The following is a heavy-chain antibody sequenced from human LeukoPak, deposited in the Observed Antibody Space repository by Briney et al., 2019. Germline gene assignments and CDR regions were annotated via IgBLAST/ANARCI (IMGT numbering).Heavy chain of an antibody. J-gene: IGHJ6*03. CDR1: GFGLSGSG. CDR3: ARVTSGITGGTYYYYYMDV. Sequence: GGSLRLSCVASGFGLSGSGMTWVRQAPGKGLEWISYISVSGGIIYYADSVRGRFTISRDNAKNSLFLQMNSLRAEDTAVYYCARVTSGITGGTYYYYYMDVWGKGTTVTVSS. V-gene: IGHV3-48*01. D-gene: IGHD6-13*01. CDR2: ISVSGGII.